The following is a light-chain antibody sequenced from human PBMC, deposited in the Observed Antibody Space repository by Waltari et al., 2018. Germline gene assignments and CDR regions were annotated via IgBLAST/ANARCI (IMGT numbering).Light chain of an antibody. Sequence: EIVMTQSPATLSVSPGERATLSCRASQSISSNLAWYQQRPGQAPMLLLYGTSTRASDIADRLSGRGSGTDFTLTISSLQSEDFAVYYCQHYNNWPPLTFGGGTKVDVK. V-gene: IGKV3-15*01. CDR2: GTS. CDR1: QSISSN. J-gene: IGKJ4*01. CDR3: QHYNNWPPLT.